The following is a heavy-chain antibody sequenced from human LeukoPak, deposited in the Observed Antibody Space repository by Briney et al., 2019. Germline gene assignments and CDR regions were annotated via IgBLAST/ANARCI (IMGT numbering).Heavy chain of an antibody. V-gene: IGHV4-59*01. J-gene: IGHJ6*02. Sequence: SETLSLTCTASGASIRSFYWSRIRQPPGKGLEWIGDISYSGRTKYNASLKSRLTISLETSKDQFSLKLTSVTAADTAVYYCARIFGSGSYFYYYGMDVWGQGTTVTVS. CDR3: ARIFGSGSYFYYYGMDV. D-gene: IGHD3-10*01. CDR2: ISYSGRT. CDR1: GASIRSFY.